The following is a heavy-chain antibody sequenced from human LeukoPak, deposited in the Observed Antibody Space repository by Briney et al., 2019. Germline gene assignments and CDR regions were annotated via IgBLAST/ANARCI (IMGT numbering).Heavy chain of an antibody. CDR2: IYYSGNT. CDR3: ARLASYGLFDY. D-gene: IGHD2-8*01. CDR1: GGSISSSFYH. V-gene: IGHV4-39*01. Sequence: SETLSLTCTVSGGSISSSFYHWGWIRQPPGKGLEWIGSIYYSGNTYYNPSLKSRVTISVDTSKNQFSLKLSSVTAADTAVYYCARLASYGLFDYWGQGTLVTVSS. J-gene: IGHJ4*02.